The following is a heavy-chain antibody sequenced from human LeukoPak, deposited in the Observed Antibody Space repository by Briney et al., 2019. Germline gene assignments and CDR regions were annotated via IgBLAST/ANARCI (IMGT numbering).Heavy chain of an antibody. CDR1: SGSISSYY. J-gene: IGHJ5*02. CDR2: MYISGST. CDR3: ARDMVRGVKAYLSWFDP. Sequence: SEALSLTCTVSSGSISSYYWSWIRQPAGKGLEWIGRMYISGSTDYNPSLKSRVTMSVDSSKNQFSLKLTSVTAADTAVYYCARDMVRGVKAYLSWFDPWGQGTLVTVSS. V-gene: IGHV4-4*07. D-gene: IGHD3-10*01.